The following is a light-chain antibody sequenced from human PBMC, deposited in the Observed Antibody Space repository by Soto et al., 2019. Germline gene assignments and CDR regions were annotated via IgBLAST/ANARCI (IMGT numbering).Light chain of an antibody. Sequence: QSALTQPPSASGTPGQRVAISCSGSSSNIGSNAVNWYQQLPGAAPKLLIYKNNLRPSGVPDRFSGSKSGASASLAISGLQSEDESDYYCAAWDDSLKGLVFGGGTQLTVL. CDR2: KNN. V-gene: IGLV1-44*01. CDR3: AAWDDSLKGLV. CDR1: SSNIGSNA. J-gene: IGLJ7*01.